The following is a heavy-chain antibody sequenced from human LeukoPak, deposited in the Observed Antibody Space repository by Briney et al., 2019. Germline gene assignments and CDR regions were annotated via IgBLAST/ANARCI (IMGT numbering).Heavy chain of an antibody. D-gene: IGHD3-9*01. CDR1: GGSISSSTW. CDR3: ASGGLVSRYLDH. V-gene: IGHV4-4*02. Sequence: SETLSLTCAVSGGSISSSTWWPWVRQPPGKGLEWIGEIFYSGSTNSNPSLKSRLTMSVDESKHEFSLKLTSVTAADTAVYYCASGGLVSRYLDHWGQGTLVTVSS. J-gene: IGHJ4*02. CDR2: IFYSGST.